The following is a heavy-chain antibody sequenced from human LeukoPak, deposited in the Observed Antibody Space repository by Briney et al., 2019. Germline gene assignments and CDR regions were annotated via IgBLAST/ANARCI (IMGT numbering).Heavy chain of an antibody. J-gene: IGHJ4*02. V-gene: IGHV3-30*02. CDR2: IRYDGSNK. CDR1: GFTFSSYG. D-gene: IGHD3-10*01. Sequence: GGSLRLSCAASGFTFSSYGMHWVRQAPGKGLEWVAFIRYDGSNKYYADFVKSRFTISRDNSKSTLYLQMNSLRAEDTAVYYCARDLRGSDAYYFDYWGQGTLVTVSS. CDR3: ARDLRGSDAYYFDY.